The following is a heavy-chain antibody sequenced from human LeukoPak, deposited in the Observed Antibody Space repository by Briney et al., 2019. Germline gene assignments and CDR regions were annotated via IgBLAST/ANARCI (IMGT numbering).Heavy chain of an antibody. CDR1: GFTFSSYA. Sequence: PGGSLRLSCAASGFTFSSYAMSWVRQAPGKGLEWVSAISGSGGSTYYADSVKGRFTISRDNSKNTLYLQMNSLRAEDTAVYYCARDLRGIAAAGTDYWGQGTLVTVSS. CDR2: ISGSGGST. CDR3: ARDLRGIAAAGTDY. D-gene: IGHD6-13*01. J-gene: IGHJ4*02. V-gene: IGHV3-23*01.